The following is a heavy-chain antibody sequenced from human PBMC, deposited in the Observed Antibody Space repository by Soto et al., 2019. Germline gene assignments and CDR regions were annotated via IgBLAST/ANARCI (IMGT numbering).Heavy chain of an antibody. CDR1: GFTFSSYA. V-gene: IGHV3-30-3*01. CDR3: ARGGEGVGELLYYYYYYGMDV. D-gene: IGHD3-10*01. J-gene: IGHJ6*02. CDR2: ISYDGSNK. Sequence: GESLKISCAASGFTFSSYAMHWVRQAPGKGLEWVAVISYDGSNKYYADSVKGRFTISRDNSKNTLYLQMNSLRAEDTAVYYCARGGEGVGELLYYYYYYGMDVGGQGTTVTVAS.